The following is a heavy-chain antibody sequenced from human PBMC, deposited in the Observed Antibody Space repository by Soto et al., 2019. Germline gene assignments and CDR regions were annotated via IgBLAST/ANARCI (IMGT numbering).Heavy chain of an antibody. Sequence: QVQLVESGGAVVQPGRSLRLSCAASGFTFGAYGMHWVRQSPGKGLEWVAVIGRDGSAKVYTDSVKGRFTMSRDNSMNTLHMQMDSLREEDTAVYYCAREAAHGNWYLDLWGRSTLVTVSS. CDR2: IGRDGSAK. V-gene: IGHV3-30*03. CDR1: GFTFGAYG. CDR3: AREAAHGNWYLDL. J-gene: IGHJ2*01.